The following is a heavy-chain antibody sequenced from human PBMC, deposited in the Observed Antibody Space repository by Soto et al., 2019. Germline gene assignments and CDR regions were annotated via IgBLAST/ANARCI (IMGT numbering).Heavy chain of an antibody. V-gene: IGHV3-21*01. CDR1: GFTFSTYS. CDR2: ISGSGNHI. CDR3: ARGPPFDY. Sequence: EVQLVESGGGLVKPGGSLRLSCAASGFTFSTYSMNWVRQAPGKGLEWVSSISGSGNHIYYADSVKGRFTSSRDNAKNSLYLQTNSLRGEDTAVDYCARGPPFDYWGQGTLVTVSS. J-gene: IGHJ4*02.